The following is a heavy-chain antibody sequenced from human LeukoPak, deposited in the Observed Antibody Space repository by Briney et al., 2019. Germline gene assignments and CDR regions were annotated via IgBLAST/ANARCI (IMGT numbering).Heavy chain of an antibody. D-gene: IGHD6-13*01. CDR2: INAGNGNT. CDR1: GYTFTSYA. V-gene: IGHV1-3*01. CDR3: ARSGDSSSWYFYSNPRGQFDY. Sequence: ASVKVSCKASGYTFTSYAMHWVRQAPGQRLEWMGWINAGNGNTKYSQKFQGRVTITRDTSASTAYMELSSLRSGDTAVYYCARSGDSSSWYFYSNPRGQFDYWGQGTLVTVSS. J-gene: IGHJ4*02.